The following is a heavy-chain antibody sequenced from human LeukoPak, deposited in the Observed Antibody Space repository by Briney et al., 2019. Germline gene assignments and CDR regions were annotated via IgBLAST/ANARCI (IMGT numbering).Heavy chain of an antibody. J-gene: IGHJ4*02. V-gene: IGHV3-53*01. CDR2: LYSGGST. CDR3: ARAGPGRTVTSFDY. CDR1: GFTVSSNY. D-gene: IGHD4-17*01. Sequence: GRSLTLACAAYGFTVSSNYMSWVRQAAGKVLEWVSVLYSGGSTYYADSVKGRLTISRDKSKNTLYLQMNSLRAEDTAVYYCARAGPGRTVTSFDYWGQGTLVTVSS.